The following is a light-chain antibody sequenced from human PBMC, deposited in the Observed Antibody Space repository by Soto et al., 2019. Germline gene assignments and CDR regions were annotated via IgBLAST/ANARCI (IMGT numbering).Light chain of an antibody. CDR2: SAS. V-gene: IGKV3-20*01. J-gene: IGKJ1*01. CDR1: QSVRSN. Sequence: EIVLTQSPGTLSLSPGERATLSCRASQSVRSNLAWYQQKPGQAPRLLIYSASSRATGIPDRFSGSGSGTDFTLTISRLEPEDFAVYYCQQYGSSRTFGQGTKVDIK. CDR3: QQYGSSRT.